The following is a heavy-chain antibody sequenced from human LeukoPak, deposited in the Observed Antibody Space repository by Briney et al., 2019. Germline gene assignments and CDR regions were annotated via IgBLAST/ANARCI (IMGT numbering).Heavy chain of an antibody. Sequence: GGSLRLSCAASGFTFSSYAMSWARQAPGKGLEWGSAISGSGGSTYYADSVKGRFTIPRDNSKNTLYLQMNSLRAEDTAVYYCAKGRLTPRWPIDYWGQGTLVTVSS. CDR1: GFTFSSYA. D-gene: IGHD5-24*01. J-gene: IGHJ4*02. V-gene: IGHV3-23*01. CDR3: AKGRLTPRWPIDY. CDR2: ISGSGGST.